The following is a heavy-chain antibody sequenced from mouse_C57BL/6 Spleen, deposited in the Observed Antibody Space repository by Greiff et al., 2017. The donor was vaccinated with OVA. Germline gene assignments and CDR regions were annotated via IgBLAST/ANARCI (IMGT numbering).Heavy chain of an antibody. Sequence: EVKVVESAGGLVQPGSSMKLSCTASGFTFSDYYMAWVRQVPEKGLEWVANINYDGSSTYYLDSLKSRFIISRDNAKNILYLQMSSLKSEDTATYYCARGGLGQGWFAYWGQGTLVTVSA. CDR3: ARGGLGQGWFAY. D-gene: IGHD4-1*01. CDR1: GFTFSDYY. J-gene: IGHJ3*01. V-gene: IGHV5-16*01. CDR2: INYDGSST.